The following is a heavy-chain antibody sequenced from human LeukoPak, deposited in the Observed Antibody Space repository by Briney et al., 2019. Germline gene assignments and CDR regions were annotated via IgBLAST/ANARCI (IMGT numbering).Heavy chain of an antibody. CDR3: ARVNYGDAGAFDI. V-gene: IGHV1-2*02. Sequence: GASVKVSCKASGYTFTSYGISWVRQAPGRGLEWMGWINPNSGGTNYAQKFQGRVTMTRDTSISTAYMELSRLRSDDTAVYYCARVNYGDAGAFDIWGQGTMVTVSS. CDR1: GYTFTSYG. CDR2: INPNSGGT. D-gene: IGHD4-17*01. J-gene: IGHJ3*02.